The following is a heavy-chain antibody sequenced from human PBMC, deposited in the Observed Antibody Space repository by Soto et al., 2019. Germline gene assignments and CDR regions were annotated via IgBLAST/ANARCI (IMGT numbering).Heavy chain of an antibody. CDR1: GFTFNNYA. CDR2: ISGGIT. J-gene: IGHJ4*02. Sequence: GGSLRLSCVASGFTFNNYAMSWVRQAPGKGLEWVSAISGGITYYADSVKGRFTISRDNSKNTLFLQMTSLRVEDTAVYYCATCIGGDCYSDYWGQGALVTVSS. CDR3: ATCIGGDCYSDY. D-gene: IGHD2-21*02. V-gene: IGHV3-23*01.